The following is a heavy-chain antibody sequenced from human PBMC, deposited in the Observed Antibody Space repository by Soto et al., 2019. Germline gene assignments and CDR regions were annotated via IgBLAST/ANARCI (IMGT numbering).Heavy chain of an antibody. D-gene: IGHD6-13*01. Sequence: SETLSLTCAVYGGSFSGYYWSWIRQPPGKVLEWIGEINHSGSTNYNPSLKSRVTISVDTSKNQFSLKLSSVTAADTAVYYCARGRGAAAIGGYWGQGTLVNVSS. J-gene: IGHJ4*02. CDR3: ARGRGAAAIGGY. CDR1: GGSFSGYY. V-gene: IGHV4-34*01. CDR2: INHSGST.